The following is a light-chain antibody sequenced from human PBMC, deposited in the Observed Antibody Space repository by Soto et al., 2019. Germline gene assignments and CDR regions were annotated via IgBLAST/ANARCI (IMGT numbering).Light chain of an antibody. CDR2: DAS. V-gene: IGKV3-11*01. CDR1: QSVSSN. J-gene: IGKJ1*01. CDR3: QQRSNLPGK. Sequence: ELVVTPSPAPLSVYRGERAPVSCGASQSVSSNLAWYQQKPGQAPRLLIYDASNRATGITARLRGSWSGTVGTLTISILEPEDVAVYYCQQRSNLPGKFGQGTKVEIK.